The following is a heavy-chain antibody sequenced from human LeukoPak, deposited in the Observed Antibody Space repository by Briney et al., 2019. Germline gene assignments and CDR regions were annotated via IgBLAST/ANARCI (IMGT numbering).Heavy chain of an antibody. CDR1: GFSVNTNY. J-gene: IGHJ4*02. CDR2: ISPSSSYM. Sequence: GGSLRLSCAASGFSVNTNYMTWVRQAPGKGLEWVSSISPSSSYMYYADSVKGRFTISRDNTKNSLYLQMNSLRAEDTAVYYCARATWDSWGQGALVTVSS. CDR3: ARATWDS. V-gene: IGHV3-21*01. D-gene: IGHD2-15*01.